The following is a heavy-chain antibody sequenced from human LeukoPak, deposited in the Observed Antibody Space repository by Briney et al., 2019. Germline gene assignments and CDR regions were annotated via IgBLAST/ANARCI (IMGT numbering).Heavy chain of an antibody. CDR3: ARRVRAIRYFDLGYYFDY. V-gene: IGHV4-38-2*02. J-gene: IGHJ4*02. CDR1: GSSISSGHY. CDR2: IYYSGST. D-gene: IGHD3-9*01. Sequence: PSETLSLTCTVSGSSISSGHYWGWIRQPPGKGLEWIGSIYYSGSTYYNPSLKSRVTISVDTSKNQFSLKLSSVTAADTAVYYCARRVRAIRYFDLGYYFDYWGQGTLVTVSS.